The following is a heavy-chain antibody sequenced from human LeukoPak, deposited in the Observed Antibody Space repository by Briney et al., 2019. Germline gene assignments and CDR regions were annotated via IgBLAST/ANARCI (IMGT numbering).Heavy chain of an antibody. Sequence: PGGSLRLSCAASGFTFSSYAMSWVRQAPGKGLEWVSTISGSGDSTYYADSVRGRFTISRAKNTLHPQMNSLRAEDTAVYSCAKGRSGVSSAAINYWGQGTLVTVSS. CDR1: GFTFSSYA. V-gene: IGHV3-23*01. J-gene: IGHJ4*02. CDR3: AKGRSGVSSAAINY. D-gene: IGHD2-2*01. CDR2: ISGSGDST.